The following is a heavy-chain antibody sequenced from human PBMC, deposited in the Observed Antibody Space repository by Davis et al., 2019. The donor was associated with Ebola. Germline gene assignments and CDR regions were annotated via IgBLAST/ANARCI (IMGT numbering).Heavy chain of an antibody. CDR1: GFSFSGHW. D-gene: IGHD2-15*01. J-gene: IGHJ5*01. V-gene: IGHV3-74*01. Sequence: GESLKISCVASGFSFSGHWMHWVRQVPGKGLEWVSRIDNDGRSIVYADSMKGRFTISRDNAKNTMYLQMKSLTVEDTALYYCARELSISGYYYRGWLDSWGQGIQVIVSS. CDR2: IDNDGRSI. CDR3: ARELSISGYYYRGWLDS.